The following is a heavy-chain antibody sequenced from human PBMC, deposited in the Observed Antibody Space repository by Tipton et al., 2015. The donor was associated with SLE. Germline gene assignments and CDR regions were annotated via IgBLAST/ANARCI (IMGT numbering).Heavy chain of an antibody. CDR3: ARDDPSYWYFDL. J-gene: IGHJ2*01. D-gene: IGHD6-6*01. CDR2: IRYDGSNK. CDR1: GFTFSSYG. Sequence: GSLRLSCAASGFTFSSYGMHWVRQAPGKGLEWVAFIRYDGSNKYYADSVKGRFTISRDNSKNTLYLQMNSLRAEDTAVYYCARDDPSYWYFDLWGRGTLVTVSS. V-gene: IGHV3-30*02.